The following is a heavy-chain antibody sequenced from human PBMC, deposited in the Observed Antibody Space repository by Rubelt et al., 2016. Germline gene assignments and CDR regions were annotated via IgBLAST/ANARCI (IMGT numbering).Heavy chain of an antibody. Sequence: QVQLQQWGAGLLKPSETLSLTCAVYGGSFSGYYWSWIRQPPGKGLEWIGYIHYSGGTTYNPSLKSRVTIPVETSKNQFSPKLSSVTAADTAVYYCARLDGPERKYYYYGMDVWGQGTTVTVSS. J-gene: IGHJ6*02. V-gene: IGHV4-34*11. D-gene: IGHD5-24*01. CDR1: GGSFSGYY. CDR2: IHYSGGT. CDR3: ARLDGPERKYYYYGMDV.